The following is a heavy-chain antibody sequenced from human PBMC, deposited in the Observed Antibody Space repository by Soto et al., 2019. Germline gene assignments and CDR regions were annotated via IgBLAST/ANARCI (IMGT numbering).Heavy chain of an antibody. V-gene: IGHV3-13*01. CDR3: ARGGYYYGSGSYYTHAFDI. Sequence: PGGSLRLSCAASGFTFSSYDIHWVRQATGKGLEWVSAIGTAGDTYYPGSVKGRFTISRENAKNSLYLQMNSLRAGDTAVYYCARGGYYYGSGSYYTHAFDIWGQRTMVTVSS. D-gene: IGHD3-10*01. CDR1: GFTFSSYD. J-gene: IGHJ3*02. CDR2: IGTAGDT.